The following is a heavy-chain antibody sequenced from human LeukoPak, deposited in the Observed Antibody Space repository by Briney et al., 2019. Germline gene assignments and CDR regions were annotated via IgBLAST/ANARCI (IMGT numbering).Heavy chain of an antibody. J-gene: IGHJ4*02. Sequence: SETLSLTCAVYGGSFSGYYWSWIRQPPGKGLEWIGEINHSGSTNYNPSLKSRVTISVDTSKNQFSLKLSSVTAADTAVYYCARVAVNWNPQYYFDYWGQGTLDTVSS. CDR3: ARVAVNWNPQYYFDY. V-gene: IGHV4-34*01. D-gene: IGHD1-20*01. CDR2: INHSGST. CDR1: GGSFSGYY.